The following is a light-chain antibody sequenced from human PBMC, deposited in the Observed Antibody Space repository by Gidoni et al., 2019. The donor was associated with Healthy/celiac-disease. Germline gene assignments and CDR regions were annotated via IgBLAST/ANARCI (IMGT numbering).Light chain of an antibody. J-gene: IGKJ2*02. CDR3: QQSYSTPRT. CDR1: QSISSY. CDR2: AAS. V-gene: IGKV1-39*01. Sequence: DIQMTRSPSSLSASVGDRVTITCRASQSISSYLNWYQQKPGKAPKLLIYAASSLQSGVPSRFSGSGSGTDFTLTISSLQPEDFATYYCQQSYSTPRTXGXGTKLEIK.